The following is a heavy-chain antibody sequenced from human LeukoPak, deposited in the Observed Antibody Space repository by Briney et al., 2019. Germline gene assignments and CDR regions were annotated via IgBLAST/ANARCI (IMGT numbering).Heavy chain of an antibody. D-gene: IGHD3-22*01. CDR1: GGSISSYY. CDR2: LYTSGST. J-gene: IGHJ4*02. CDR3: ARVVSGYYHC. V-gene: IGHV4-4*07. Sequence: SETLSLTCPVSGGSISSYYWSWIRQPAGKGLEWIGCLYTSGSTNYNPSLKSRVTMSVDTYNKQFALRLSSVTAADTVVYYCARVVSGYYHCWGRGMLVTVSS.